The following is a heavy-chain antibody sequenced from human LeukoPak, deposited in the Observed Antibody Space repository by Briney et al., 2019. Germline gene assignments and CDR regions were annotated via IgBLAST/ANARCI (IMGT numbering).Heavy chain of an antibody. J-gene: IGHJ4*02. Sequence: KPSETLSLTCTVSGGPISSGDYYWSWIRQPPGKGLEWIGYIYYSGSTYYNPSLKSRVTISVDTSKNQFSLKLSSVTAADTAVYYCARVVYGDYLDYWGQGTLVTVSS. D-gene: IGHD4-17*01. CDR3: ARVVYGDYLDY. CDR2: IYYSGST. V-gene: IGHV4-30-4*01. CDR1: GGPISSGDYY.